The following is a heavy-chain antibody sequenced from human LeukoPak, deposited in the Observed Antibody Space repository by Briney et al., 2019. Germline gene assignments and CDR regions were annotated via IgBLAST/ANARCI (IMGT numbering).Heavy chain of an antibody. Sequence: GGSLRLSCAASGFTFSSYWMSWVRQAPGKGLEWVANIKLDGSEKYYVDSVKGRFTISRDNAKNSLYLQMNSLRAEDTAVYYCARAGVLWFGESKFDYWGQGILVTVSS. CDR3: ARAGVLWFGESKFDY. CDR2: IKLDGSEK. CDR1: GFTFSSYW. J-gene: IGHJ4*02. D-gene: IGHD3-10*01. V-gene: IGHV3-7*03.